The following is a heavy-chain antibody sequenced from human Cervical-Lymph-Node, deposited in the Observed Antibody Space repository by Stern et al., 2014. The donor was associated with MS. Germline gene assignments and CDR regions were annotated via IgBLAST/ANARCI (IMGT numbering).Heavy chain of an antibody. CDR1: GYTFTDYY. CDR3: ARDSPEHGDCLKYYNGMDV. D-gene: IGHD2-21*02. V-gene: IGHV1-46*01. J-gene: IGHJ6*02. CDR2: VNTTVGNT. Sequence: QVQLVESGAEVKKPGASVKVSCKASGYTFTDYYVHWVRQAPGQGLEWMGVVNTTVGNTNSAPDFQGRVTMTRDTSTGTVYMKLTSLRSEDTAVYYCARDSPEHGDCLKYYNGMDVWGQGTTVTVSS.